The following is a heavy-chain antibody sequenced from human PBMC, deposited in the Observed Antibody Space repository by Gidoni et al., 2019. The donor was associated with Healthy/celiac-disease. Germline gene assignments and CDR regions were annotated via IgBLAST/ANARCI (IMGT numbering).Heavy chain of an antibody. J-gene: IGHJ4*02. CDR1: GFTFSSYG. CDR3: AKTQKPNRLRYFDWPPGGFDY. V-gene: IGHV3-30*18. Sequence: QVQLVESGGGVVQPGRSLRLSCAASGFTFSSYGMHWVRQAPGKGLEWVAVISYDGSNKYYADSVKGRFTISRDNSKNTLYLQMNSLRAEDTAVYYCAKTQKPNRLRYFDWPPGGFDYWGQGTLVTVSS. D-gene: IGHD3-9*01. CDR2: ISYDGSNK.